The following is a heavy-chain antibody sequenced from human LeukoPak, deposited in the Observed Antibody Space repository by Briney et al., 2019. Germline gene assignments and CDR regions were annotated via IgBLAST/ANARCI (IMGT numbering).Heavy chain of an antibody. V-gene: IGHV3-30*18. CDR1: GFTFSSYG. CDR3: AKERGYSSSSSGAFDI. D-gene: IGHD6-6*01. Sequence: GTSLRLSCAASGFTFSSYGMHWVRQAPGKGLEWVAVISYDGSNKYYADSVKGRFTISRDNSKNTLYLQMNSLRAEDTAVYYCAKERGYSSSSSGAFDIWGQGTMVTVSS. CDR2: ISYDGSNK. J-gene: IGHJ3*02.